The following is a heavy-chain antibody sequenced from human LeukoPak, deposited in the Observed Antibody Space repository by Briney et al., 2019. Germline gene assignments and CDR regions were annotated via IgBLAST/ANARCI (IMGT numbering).Heavy chain of an antibody. CDR3: AKDLLRNYYSAAFDY. CDR2: ISYDGSNK. J-gene: IGHJ4*02. Sequence: PGGSLRLSCAASGFTFSYYAMHWVRQAPGKGLEWVAVISYDGSNKYYADSVKGRFTISRDNSKNTLYLQMNSLRAEDTAVYYCAKDLLRNYYSAAFDYWGQGSLVTVSS. CDR1: GFTFSYYA. D-gene: IGHD3-22*01. V-gene: IGHV3-30-3*01.